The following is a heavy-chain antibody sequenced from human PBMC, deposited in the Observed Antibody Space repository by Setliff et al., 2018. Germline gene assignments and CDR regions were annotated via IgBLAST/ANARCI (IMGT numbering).Heavy chain of an antibody. CDR2: LHTSGTT. D-gene: IGHD1-26*01. Sequence: TSETLSLTCAVSGGAITSGSYYWSWIRQPAGEGLEWIGRLHTSGTTVYNPSLKGRVTISADTSTNHFSLKLTSVTAADTAVYYCARDNTIVGATDYWGQGALGTVSS. V-gene: IGHV4-61*02. J-gene: IGHJ4*02. CDR1: GGAITSGSYY. CDR3: ARDNTIVGATDY.